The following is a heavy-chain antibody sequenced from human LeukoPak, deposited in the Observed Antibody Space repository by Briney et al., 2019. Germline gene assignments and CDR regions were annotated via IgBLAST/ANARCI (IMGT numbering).Heavy chain of an antibody. CDR2: ISGSGGST. D-gene: IGHD3-22*01. V-gene: IGHV3-23*01. Sequence: GGSLRLSCAASGFTFSSYAMSWVRQAPGKGLEWVSAISGSGGSTYYADSVKGRFTISRDNSKNTLYLQMNSLRAEDTAVYYCAKDPGYYYDSSGYFDYWGQGTLVTVSS. J-gene: IGHJ4*02. CDR1: GFTFSSYA. CDR3: AKDPGYYYDSSGYFDY.